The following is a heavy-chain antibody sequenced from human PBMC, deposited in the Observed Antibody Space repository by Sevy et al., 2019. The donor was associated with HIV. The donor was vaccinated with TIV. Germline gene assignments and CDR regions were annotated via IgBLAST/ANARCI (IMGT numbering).Heavy chain of an antibody. CDR1: GFTFSDAW. CDR3: TAGTGRSDFDY. Sequence: GGSLRLSCAASGFTFSDAWMSWVRQAPGKGLEWVGRIKSKTDSATRDFAAPVKGTFSISRDDSKNMVYLQMSSLKTEDTAVYYCTAGTGRSDFDYWGQGSLVTVSS. CDR2: IKSKTDSATR. D-gene: IGHD2-15*01. J-gene: IGHJ4*02. V-gene: IGHV3-15*01.